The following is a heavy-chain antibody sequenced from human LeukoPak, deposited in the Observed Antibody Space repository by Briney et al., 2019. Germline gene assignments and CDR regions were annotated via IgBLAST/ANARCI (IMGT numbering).Heavy chain of an antibody. CDR3: ARGKLSSWAPDY. Sequence: GGSLRLSCAASGFTFSSYDMHWVRQATGKGLEWVSAIGTAGDTYYPGSVKGRFTISRENAKNSLYLQMNSLRAGDTAVYYCARGKLSSWAPDYWGQGTLVTVSP. CDR2: IGTAGDT. V-gene: IGHV3-13*01. CDR1: GFTFSSYD. J-gene: IGHJ4*02. D-gene: IGHD6-13*01.